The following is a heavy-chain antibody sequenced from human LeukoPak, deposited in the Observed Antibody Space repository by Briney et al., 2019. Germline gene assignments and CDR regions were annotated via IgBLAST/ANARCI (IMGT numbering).Heavy chain of an antibody. D-gene: IGHD6-19*01. CDR2: IRSQAPGRTR. V-gene: IGHV3-49*03. J-gene: IGHJ6*03. CDR3: ARVLRAAVAVYYYYMDV. Sequence: GGPLTLFCTACGFPLGDYIMLWFRQAPGKGLEWVGYIRSQAPGRTRGIATYVKGRFTISRANSKSITYLQMNSLKTEDTGVYYCARVLRAAVAVYYYYMDVWGKGTTVTVSS. CDR1: GFPLGDYI.